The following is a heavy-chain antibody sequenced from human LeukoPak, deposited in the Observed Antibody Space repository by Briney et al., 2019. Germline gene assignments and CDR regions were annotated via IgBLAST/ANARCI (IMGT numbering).Heavy chain of an antibody. CDR1: GFTFRSYS. Sequence: GGSLRLSCGASGFTFRSYSMSWVRQAPGKGLEWISYISTGGSTMYYADSVKGRFTIASDDAQNSLSLQMNSLRADDTAVYYCIKEAGYCSGGGCYRWFDSWGQGTLVTVSS. J-gene: IGHJ5*01. CDR3: IKEAGYCSGGGCYRWFDS. D-gene: IGHD2-15*01. CDR2: ISTGGSTM. V-gene: IGHV3-48*01.